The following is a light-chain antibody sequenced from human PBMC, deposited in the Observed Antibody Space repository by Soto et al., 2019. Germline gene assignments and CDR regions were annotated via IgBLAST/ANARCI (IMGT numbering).Light chain of an antibody. CDR2: GAS. Sequence: MQLTQSPSSVSASVGDRVTITCRASQGISNWLAWYQQQPGKAPKLLIYGASNLQSGVPSRFSGGGSGTHFTLIISSLQPEDFATYYSQQTKTFLPLTFGGGTKVEIK. J-gene: IGKJ4*01. CDR3: QQTKTFLPLT. CDR1: QGISNW. V-gene: IGKV1-12*01.